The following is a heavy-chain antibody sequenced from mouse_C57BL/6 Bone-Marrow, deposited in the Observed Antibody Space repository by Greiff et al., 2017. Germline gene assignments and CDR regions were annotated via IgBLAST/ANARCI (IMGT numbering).Heavy chain of an antibody. CDR2: IDPETGGT. CDR3: TRDGRYFDD. D-gene: IGHD2-3*01. CDR1: GYTFTDYE. J-gene: IGHJ2*01. V-gene: IGHV1-15*01. Sequence: QVQLQQSGAELVRPGASVTLSCKASGYTFTDYEMHWVKQTPVHGLEWIGAIDPETGGTAYNQKFKGKAILTADKSSSTAYMELRSLTSEDSAVYYGTRDGRYFDDWGQGTTLTVSS.